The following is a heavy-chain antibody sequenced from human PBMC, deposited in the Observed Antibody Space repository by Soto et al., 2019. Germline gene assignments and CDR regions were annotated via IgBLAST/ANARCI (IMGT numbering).Heavy chain of an antibody. J-gene: IGHJ6*03. CDR2: INPSGGST. CDR3: AVAVAVNYYYMDV. Sequence: ASVKVSCKASGYTFTSYYMHWVRQAPGQGLEWMGIINPSGGSTSYAQKFQGRVTMTRDTSTSTVYMELSSLRSEDTAVYYCAVAVAVNYYYMDVWGKGTTVTVSS. V-gene: IGHV1-46*01. CDR1: GYTFTSYY. D-gene: IGHD6-19*01.